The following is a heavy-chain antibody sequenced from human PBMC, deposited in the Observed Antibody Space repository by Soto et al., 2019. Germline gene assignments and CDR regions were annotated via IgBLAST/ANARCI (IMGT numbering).Heavy chain of an antibody. V-gene: IGHV4-39*01. CDR1: GGSISSGSYY. D-gene: IGHD3-3*01. CDR3: ARRIAGVGFDY. J-gene: IGHJ4*02. Sequence: SETLSLTCTVSGGSISSGSYYWAWIRQPPGKGPEWIGSMYYSGTTYYSPSLQGRVTISADTSKNQFSLKVSSVTAADTAVYFCARRIAGVGFDYWGQGTLVTVSS. CDR2: MYYSGTT.